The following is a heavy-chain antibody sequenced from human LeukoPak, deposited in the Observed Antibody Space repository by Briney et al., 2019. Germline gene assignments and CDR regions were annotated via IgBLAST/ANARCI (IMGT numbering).Heavy chain of an antibody. J-gene: IGHJ4*02. Sequence: GGSLRLSCAASGFTVSNYEMHWVRQAPGKGLEWISYLDRGSSNIYYADSVRGRFTISSDNAKEPVHLQMNSLRGDDTAVYYCVRGRILGLEPYFDCWGQGALVTVSS. CDR3: VRGRILGLEPYFDC. D-gene: IGHD2/OR15-2a*01. CDR1: GFTVSNYE. CDR2: LDRGSSNI. V-gene: IGHV3-48*03.